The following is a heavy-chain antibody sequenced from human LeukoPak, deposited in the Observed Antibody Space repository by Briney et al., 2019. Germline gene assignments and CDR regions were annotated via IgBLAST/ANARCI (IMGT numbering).Heavy chain of an antibody. CDR1: GGSGSSGICY. CDR3: ARGTIAAGTCCFGL. J-gene: IGHJ5*02. V-gene: IGHV4-30-2*01. Sequence: SQTLSLTCAGYGGSGSSGICYRSWIRQPPGECLEWIGAISQSGNTYYNSCLMSRSTISLDRYKNHCSLERNCLTAADTAFYYCARGTIAAGTCCFGLWGQGTVVTVSS. D-gene: IGHD6-13*01. CDR2: ISQSGNT.